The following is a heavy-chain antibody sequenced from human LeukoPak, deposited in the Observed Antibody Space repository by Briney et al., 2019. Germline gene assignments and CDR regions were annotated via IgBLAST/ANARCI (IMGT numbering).Heavy chain of an antibody. CDR1: GFTFSSYA. J-gene: IGHJ4*02. Sequence: PGRSLRLSCAASGFTFSSYAMHWVRQAPGKGLEWGAVISYDGSNKYYADSVKGRFTISRDNSKNTLYLQMNSLRAEDTAVYYCARDRIAAAGTGDYWGQGTLVTVSS. V-gene: IGHV3-30*04. CDR2: ISYDGSNK. D-gene: IGHD6-13*01. CDR3: ARDRIAAAGTGDY.